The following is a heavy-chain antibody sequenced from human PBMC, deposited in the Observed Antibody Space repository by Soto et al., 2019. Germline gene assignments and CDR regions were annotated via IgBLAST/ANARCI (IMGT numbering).Heavy chain of an antibody. V-gene: IGHV3-53*01. D-gene: IGHD3-9*01. CDR2: IYSGGST. CDR3: ARDVRYFDWLLYSHGMDV. J-gene: IGHJ6*02. CDR1: GFTVSSNY. Sequence: GGSLRLSCAASGFTVSSNYMSWVRQAPGKGLEWVSVIYSGGSTYYADSVKGRFTISRDNSKNTLYLQMNSLRAEDTAVYYCARDVRYFDWLLYSHGMDVWGQGTTVTVSS.